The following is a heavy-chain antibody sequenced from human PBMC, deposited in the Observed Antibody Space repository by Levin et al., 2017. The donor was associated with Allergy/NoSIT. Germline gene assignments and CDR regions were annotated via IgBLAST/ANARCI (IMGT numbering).Heavy chain of an antibody. J-gene: IGHJ3*02. Sequence: SETLSLTCAVYGGSFSGYYWSWIRQPPGKGLEWIGEINHSGSTNYNPSLKSRVTISVDTSKNQFSLKLSSVTAADTAVYYCARAGPLWFGELFAFDIWGQGTMVTVSS. CDR2: INHSGST. CDR3: ARAGPLWFGELFAFDI. D-gene: IGHD3-10*01. CDR1: GGSFSGYY. V-gene: IGHV4-34*01.